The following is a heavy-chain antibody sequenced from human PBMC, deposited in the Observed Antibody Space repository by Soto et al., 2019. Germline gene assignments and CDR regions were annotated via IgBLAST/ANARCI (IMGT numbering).Heavy chain of an antibody. J-gene: IGHJ3*02. D-gene: IGHD6-13*01. CDR1: GYSFTSYW. Sequence: GESLKISCKGSGYSFTSYWIGWVRQMPGKGLEWMGIIYPGDSDTRYSPSFQGQVTISADKSISTAYLQWSSLKASDTAMYYCARPRTPYSSGWYHDAFDIWGQGTMVTVSS. CDR3: ARPRTPYSSGWYHDAFDI. V-gene: IGHV5-51*01. CDR2: IYPGDSDT.